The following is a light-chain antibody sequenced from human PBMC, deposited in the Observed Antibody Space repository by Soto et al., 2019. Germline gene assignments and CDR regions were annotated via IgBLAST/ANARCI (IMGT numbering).Light chain of an antibody. Sequence: EIVRTQSPATLSVSPGERATLSCRASRSVSSNLAWYQQKPGQAPRLLIYGASTRATGIPARFSGSGSGTEFTLTISSLQSEDFAVYYCQQYNNWPPTFGQGTKVEIK. V-gene: IGKV3-15*01. CDR1: RSVSSN. J-gene: IGKJ1*01. CDR3: QQYNNWPPT. CDR2: GAS.